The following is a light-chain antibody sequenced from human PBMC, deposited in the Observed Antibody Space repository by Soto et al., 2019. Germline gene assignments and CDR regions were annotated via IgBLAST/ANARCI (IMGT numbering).Light chain of an antibody. CDR2: AAS. V-gene: IGKV1-17*03. CDR1: QDISDY. J-gene: IGKJ1*01. CDR3: QLYTSYSRT. Sequence: DIQMTQSPSAMSASVGDRVTITCRASQDISDYLAWFQQKPGKVPKRLIYAASNLQSGVPSRFSGSGSGTEFTLTISSLQPDDFATYYCQLYTSYSRTFGQGGMVDIK.